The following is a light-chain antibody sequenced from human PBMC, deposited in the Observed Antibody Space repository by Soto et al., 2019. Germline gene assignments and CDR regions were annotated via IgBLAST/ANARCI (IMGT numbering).Light chain of an antibody. V-gene: IGKV3-11*01. CDR1: ESVSGY. CDR3: QQYGSSGT. CDR2: DAS. Sequence: EIVLTQSPATLSLSPGERATLSCRASESVSGYLAWYQQKPGQAPRLLIYDASNRATEIPARFSGSGSGTDFTLTISSLAPEDFAVYYCQQYGSSGTFGQGTKVDIK. J-gene: IGKJ1*01.